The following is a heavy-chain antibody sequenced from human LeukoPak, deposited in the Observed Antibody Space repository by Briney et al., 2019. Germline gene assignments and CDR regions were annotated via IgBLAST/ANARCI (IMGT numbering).Heavy chain of an antibody. V-gene: IGHV3-23*01. J-gene: IGHJ4*02. CDR3: AKGKQWLVQRALLN. D-gene: IGHD6-19*01. Sequence: SGGSLRLSCAASGFTFSSYAMSWVCQTPGKGLEWVSAISGSGGSTYYADSVKGRFTISRDNSKNTLYLQMNSLRAEDTAVYYCAKGKQWLVQRALLNWGQGTLVTVSS. CDR1: GFTFSSYA. CDR2: ISGSGGST.